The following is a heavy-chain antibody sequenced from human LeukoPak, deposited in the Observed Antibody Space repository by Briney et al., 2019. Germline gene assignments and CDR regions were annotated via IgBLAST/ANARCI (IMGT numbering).Heavy chain of an antibody. V-gene: IGHV3-7*01. CDR3: ARLSAYYYGSFFYYYMDV. D-gene: IGHD3-10*01. J-gene: IGHJ6*03. Sequence: GGSLRLSCAASGFTFDDYGMSWVRQSPGKGPEWVANIKQDESERYTVDSVKGRFTISRDNAKNSVYLHMNSLRAEDTALYYCARLSAYYYGSFFYYYMDVWGKGTTVTVSS. CDR2: IKQDESER. CDR1: GFTFDDYG.